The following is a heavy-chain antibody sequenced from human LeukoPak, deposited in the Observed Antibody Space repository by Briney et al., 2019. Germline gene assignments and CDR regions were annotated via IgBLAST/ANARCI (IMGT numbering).Heavy chain of an antibody. J-gene: IGHJ4*02. D-gene: IGHD3-10*01. CDR3: ARENYGSGSYPDFDY. V-gene: IGHV3-21*01. CDR2: ISSSSSYI. CDR1: GFTFSSYS. Sequence: PGGSLRLSCAASGFTFSSYSMNWVRQAPGKGLEWVSSISSSSSYIYYADSVKGRFTISRDNAKNSLYLQMNSLRAEDTAVYYCARENYGSGSYPDFDYWGQGTLDTVSS.